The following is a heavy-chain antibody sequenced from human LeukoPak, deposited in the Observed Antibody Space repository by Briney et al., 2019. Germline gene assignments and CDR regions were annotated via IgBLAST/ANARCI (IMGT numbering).Heavy chain of an antibody. J-gene: IGHJ5*02. CDR1: GGSFSGYY. Sequence: PSETLSLTCAVYGGSFSGYYWSWIRQPPGKGLEWIGEINHSGSTNYNPSLKSRVTISVDTSKNQFSLKLSSVTAADTAVYYCARGLPGSANWFDHWGQGTLVTVSS. D-gene: IGHD1-1*01. V-gene: IGHV4-34*01. CDR2: INHSGST. CDR3: ARGLPGSANWFDH.